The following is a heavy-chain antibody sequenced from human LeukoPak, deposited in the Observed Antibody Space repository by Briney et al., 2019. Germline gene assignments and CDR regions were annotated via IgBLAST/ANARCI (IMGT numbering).Heavy chain of an antibody. V-gene: IGHV3-30*02. Sequence: PGGSLRLSCAASGFTFSSYGMHWVRQAPGKGLEWGPFIRYDGSNKYYADSVKGRFTISRDNSKNTLYLQMSSLRAEDTAVYYCAKDGEQWLVRGNWFDPWGQGTLVTVSS. D-gene: IGHD6-19*01. CDR3: AKDGEQWLVRGNWFDP. J-gene: IGHJ5*02. CDR2: IRYDGSNK. CDR1: GFTFSSYG.